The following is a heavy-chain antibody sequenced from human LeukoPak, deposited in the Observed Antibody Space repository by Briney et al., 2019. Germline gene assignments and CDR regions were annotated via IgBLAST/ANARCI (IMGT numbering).Heavy chain of an antibody. CDR2: TSYDGGNE. CDR3: ARDLDDSSGSYLDY. D-gene: IGHD3-22*01. Sequence: GGSLRLSCAVSGFTFSNFAMHWVRQPPGKGLEWVAVTSYDGGNEYYAEAVEGRFTITRDNSKNTLYLRMNSLRGEDTAVYYCARDLDDSSGSYLDYWGQETLVTVSS. V-gene: IGHV3-30*03. CDR1: GFTFSNFA. J-gene: IGHJ4*02.